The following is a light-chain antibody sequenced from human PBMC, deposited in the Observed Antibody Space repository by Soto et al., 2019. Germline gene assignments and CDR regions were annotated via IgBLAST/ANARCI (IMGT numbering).Light chain of an antibody. CDR2: DAS. Sequence: VLTQSPATLSLSPGARATLSCRASQSVSSYLAWYQQKTGQAPRLLIYDASNRATGIPARFSGIVSGTDFTLNISRLEPEDCAVYYCQQEGSSPITFGQGTRLEIK. CDR3: QQEGSSPIT. V-gene: IGKV3-11*01. J-gene: IGKJ5*01. CDR1: QSVSSY.